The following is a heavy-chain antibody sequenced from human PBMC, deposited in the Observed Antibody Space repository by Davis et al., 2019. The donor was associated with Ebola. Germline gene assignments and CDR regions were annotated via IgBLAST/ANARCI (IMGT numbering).Heavy chain of an antibody. CDR1: GGSISSHY. Sequence: PGGSLRLSCTVSGGSISSHYWSWIRQHPGKGLEWIGYIYYSGSTYYNPSLKSRVTISVDTSKNQFSLKLNSVTAADTAVYYCARGPTYGSGGYLNYWGQGTLVTVSS. CDR2: IYYSGST. D-gene: IGHD3-10*01. CDR3: ARGPTYGSGGYLNY. J-gene: IGHJ4*02. V-gene: IGHV4-59*11.